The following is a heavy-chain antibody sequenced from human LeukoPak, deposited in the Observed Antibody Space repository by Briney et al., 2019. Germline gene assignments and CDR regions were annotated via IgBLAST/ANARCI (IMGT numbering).Heavy chain of an antibody. Sequence: GGSLRLSCAASGFTFSTYWIHRVRQAPGKGLVWVSRINSDGSSINYADSVKGRFTISRDNARNTVYLQMNSLRVQDTAVYYCARGYDFWGQGTLVTVSS. CDR3: ARGYDF. D-gene: IGHD5-18*01. V-gene: IGHV3-74*01. CDR2: INSDGSSI. CDR1: GFTFSTYW. J-gene: IGHJ4*02.